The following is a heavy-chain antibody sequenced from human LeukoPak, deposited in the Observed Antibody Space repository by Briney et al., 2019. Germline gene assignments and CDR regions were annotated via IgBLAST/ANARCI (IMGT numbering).Heavy chain of an antibody. J-gene: IGHJ5*02. CDR3: ARVYRDGGWFDP. V-gene: IGHV4-39*01. D-gene: IGHD2-2*02. Sequence: SETLSLTCTASGGSISSSSYYWGWIRQPPGKGLEWIGSIYYSGSTYYNPSLKSRVTISVDTSKNQFSLKLSSVTAADTAVYYCARVYRDGGWFDPWGQGTLVTVSS. CDR2: IYYSGST. CDR1: GGSISSSSYY.